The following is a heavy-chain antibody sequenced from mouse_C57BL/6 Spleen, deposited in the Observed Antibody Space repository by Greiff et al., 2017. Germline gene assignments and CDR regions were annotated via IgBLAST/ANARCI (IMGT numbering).Heavy chain of an antibody. J-gene: IGHJ4*01. D-gene: IGHD1-1*01. Sequence: QVQLQQSGAELVRPGASVTLSCKASGYTFTDYEMHWVKQTPVHGLEWIGAIDPETGGTAYNQKFKGKAILTADKSSSTAYMELRSLTSEDSAVYYCTRSDGSSYGDAMDYWGQGTSVTVSS. CDR3: TRSDGSSYGDAMDY. CDR2: IDPETGGT. V-gene: IGHV1-15*01. CDR1: GYTFTDYE.